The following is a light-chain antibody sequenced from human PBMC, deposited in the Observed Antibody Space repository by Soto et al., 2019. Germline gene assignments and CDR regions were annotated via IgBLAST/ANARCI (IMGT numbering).Light chain of an antibody. Sequence: IQLNQSPSSLSASVGDRVTITCRASQGISSYLAWYQQKPGKAPKLLIYAASTLQSGVPSRFSGIGSGTDFTLTISSLQPEDFATYYCQQLNSYPITFGQGTRLEIK. J-gene: IGKJ5*01. CDR3: QQLNSYPIT. CDR2: AAS. V-gene: IGKV1-9*01. CDR1: QGISSY.